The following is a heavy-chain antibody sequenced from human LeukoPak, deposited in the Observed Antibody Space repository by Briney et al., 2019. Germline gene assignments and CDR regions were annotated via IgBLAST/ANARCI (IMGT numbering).Heavy chain of an antibody. CDR3: ARELRTFDS. J-gene: IGHJ4*02. Sequence: AGGSLRLSCAASGFTFSKYWMLWVRQAPGKGLEWVANIKHNGDELNYVDSVEDRFTISRDNAKNSLYLHMTSLRAEDTAVYYCARELRTFDSWGQGTLVTVSS. D-gene: IGHD3-16*01. V-gene: IGHV3-7*01. CDR2: IKHNGDEL. CDR1: GFTFSKYW.